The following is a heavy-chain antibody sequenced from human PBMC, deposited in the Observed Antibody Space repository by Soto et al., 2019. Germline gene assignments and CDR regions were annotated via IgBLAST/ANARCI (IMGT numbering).Heavy chain of an antibody. CDR3: AKDLRVGAMGSRYFDL. V-gene: IGHV3-23*01. Sequence: EVQLLESGGGLVQPGGSLRLSCAASGFTFSSYAMSWVRQAPGKGLEWVSAISGSGGSTYYADSAKGRFTISRDNSKNTLYLQMNSLRAEDTAVYYCAKDLRVGAMGSRYFDLWGRGTLVTVSS. D-gene: IGHD1-26*01. CDR1: GFTFSSYA. CDR2: ISGSGGST. J-gene: IGHJ2*01.